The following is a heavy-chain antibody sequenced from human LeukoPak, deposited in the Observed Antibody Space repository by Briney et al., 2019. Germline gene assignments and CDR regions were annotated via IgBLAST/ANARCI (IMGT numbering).Heavy chain of an antibody. CDR2: ISSGSNLI. D-gene: IGHD2/OR15-2a*01. J-gene: IGHJ3*01. CDR3: AREGQEYLATFDV. Sequence: GGSLRLSCAASGFPFSAYSMNWVRQVPGKGLEWVSFISSGSNLIHYADSVKGRFTISRDNAKNSLFLQMDSLRVEDTAVYYCAREGQEYLATFDVWGQGTVVSVSS. V-gene: IGHV3-21*01. CDR1: GFPFSAYS.